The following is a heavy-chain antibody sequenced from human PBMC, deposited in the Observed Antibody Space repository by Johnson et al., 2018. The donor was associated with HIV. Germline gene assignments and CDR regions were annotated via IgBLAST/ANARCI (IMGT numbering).Heavy chain of an antibody. CDR2: IYSGGST. Sequence: VQLVESGGGLIQPGGSLRLSCAASGFTVSSNYMSLVRQAPGKGLEWVSVIYSGGSTYYADSVKGRFTISRDNPKNTLYLQMNSLRAEYTAVYYCAKDQGDEAFDIWGQGTMVTVSS. CDR1: GFTVSSNY. J-gene: IGHJ3*02. D-gene: IGHD2-21*01. CDR3: AKDQGDEAFDI. V-gene: IGHV3-66*03.